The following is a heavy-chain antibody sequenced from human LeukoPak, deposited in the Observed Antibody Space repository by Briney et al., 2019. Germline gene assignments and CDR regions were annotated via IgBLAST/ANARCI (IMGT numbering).Heavy chain of an antibody. J-gene: IGHJ4*02. Sequence: GESLKISCKGSGYSFTSYWIAWVRQMPGKGLEWMGGIYSGDSKIRYRPPFQGQIIISADRSISTAYLQWSSLKASDTAIYFCARMIGLGEVSPYFDYWGQGTLVTVSS. CDR2: IYSGDSKI. CDR1: GYSFTSYW. CDR3: ARMIGLGEVSPYFDY. D-gene: IGHD3-16*02. V-gene: IGHV5-51*01.